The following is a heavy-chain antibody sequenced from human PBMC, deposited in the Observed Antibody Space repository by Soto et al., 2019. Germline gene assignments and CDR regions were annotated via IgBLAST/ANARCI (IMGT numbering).Heavy chain of an antibody. Sequence: QVQLVESGGGVVQPGRSLRLSCAASGFTFSSFGMHWVRQAPGKGLEWVAVASYDGSYKYYADSVKGRFTISRDNSXHTLYLQMNSLRAEDTAVYYCAKERSVVATTPDFDYWGQGTLVTVSS. CDR3: AKERSVVATTPDFDY. CDR2: ASYDGSYK. J-gene: IGHJ4*02. V-gene: IGHV3-30*18. CDR1: GFTFSSFG. D-gene: IGHD5-12*01.